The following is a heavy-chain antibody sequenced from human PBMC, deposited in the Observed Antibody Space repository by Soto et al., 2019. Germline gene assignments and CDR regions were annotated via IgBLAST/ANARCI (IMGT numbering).Heavy chain of an antibody. J-gene: IGHJ6*02. CDR3: ARDRGYSNFFLYYYYGMDV. Sequence: GGSLRLSCAASGFTFSSYSMNWVRQAPGKGLEWVSSISSSSSYIYYADSVKGRFTISRDNAKNSLYLQMNSLRAEDTAVYYCARDRGYSNFFLYYYYGMDVWGQGTTVTVSS. CDR1: GFTFSSYS. D-gene: IGHD4-4*01. CDR2: ISSSSSYI. V-gene: IGHV3-21*01.